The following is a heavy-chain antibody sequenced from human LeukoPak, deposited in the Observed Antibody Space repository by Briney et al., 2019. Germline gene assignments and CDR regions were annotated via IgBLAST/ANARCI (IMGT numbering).Heavy chain of an antibody. J-gene: IGHJ4*02. D-gene: IGHD2-2*01. Sequence: TGGSLRLSCAASGFTFSNAWMSWVRQAPGKGLEWVGRIKSKTDGGTTDYAAPVKGGFTISRDDSKNTLYLQMNSLKTEDTAVYYCTTASLFHCSSTSCSDYWGQGTLVTVSS. CDR2: IKSKTDGGTT. V-gene: IGHV3-15*01. CDR1: GFTFSNAW. CDR3: TTASLFHCSSTSCSDY.